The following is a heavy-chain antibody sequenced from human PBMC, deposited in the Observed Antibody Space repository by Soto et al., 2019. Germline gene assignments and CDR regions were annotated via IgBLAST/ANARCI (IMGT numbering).Heavy chain of an antibody. CDR3: ARDNYQGSCSSTSCHYYSYGMDV. Sequence: QVQLQESGTGLVKPSQTLSLTCTVSGCSISSGGYYWRWIRQHPGKGLEWIGYIDYSGRTSYNPSLKSRVTISVDTSKNQLSLKLRSVTAADTAVYYCARDNYQGSCSSTSCHYYSYGMDVWGQGTTVTVSS. D-gene: IGHD2-2*01. V-gene: IGHV4-31*03. J-gene: IGHJ6*02. CDR1: GCSISSGGYY. CDR2: IDYSGRT.